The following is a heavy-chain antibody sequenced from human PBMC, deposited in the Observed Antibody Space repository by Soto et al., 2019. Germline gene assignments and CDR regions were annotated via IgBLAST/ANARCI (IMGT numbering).Heavy chain of an antibody. CDR3: ASHKFDWLVRCFEP. D-gene: IGHD3-9*01. J-gene: IGHJ5*02. CDR1: DSTISGTHYY. CDR2: IHNGGRS. V-gene: IGHV4-39*01. Sequence: SETLSLTCNVADSTISGTHYYWSWIRQPPGKGLEWIGSIHNGGRSYYNPSLISRLNISVDTSKKQFYLKLSSVTAADTAVYFCASHKFDWLVRCFEPWGQGTLVTVSS.